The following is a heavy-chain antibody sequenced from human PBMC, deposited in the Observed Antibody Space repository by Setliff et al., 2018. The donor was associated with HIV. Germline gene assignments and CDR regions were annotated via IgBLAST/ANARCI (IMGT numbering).Heavy chain of an antibody. V-gene: IGHV1-69*05. CDR1: GGTFSSYA. Sequence: SVKVSCKASGGTFSSYAISWVRQAPGQWLEWMGGIIPIFGTANYAQKFQGRVTITTDESTSTAYMELSSLRSEDTAVYYCSYYDSSGSDRNFDYWGQGTQVTVSS. CDR2: IIPIFGTA. D-gene: IGHD3-22*01. J-gene: IGHJ4*02. CDR3: SYYDSSGSDRNFDY.